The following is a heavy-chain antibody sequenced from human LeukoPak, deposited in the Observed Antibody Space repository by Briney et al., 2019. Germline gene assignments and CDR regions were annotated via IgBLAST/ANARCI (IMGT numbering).Heavy chain of an antibody. Sequence: GGSLRLSCAASGLTFSSYAMSWVRQAPGKGLEWVSAISGSGGSTYYADSVKGRFTISRDNSKNTLYLQMNSLRAEDTAVYYCAKGAERSYYGSGSYSSFDYWGQGTLVTVSS. CDR3: AKGAERSYYGSGSYSSFDY. V-gene: IGHV3-23*01. J-gene: IGHJ4*02. CDR2: ISGSGGST. D-gene: IGHD3-10*01. CDR1: GLTFSSYA.